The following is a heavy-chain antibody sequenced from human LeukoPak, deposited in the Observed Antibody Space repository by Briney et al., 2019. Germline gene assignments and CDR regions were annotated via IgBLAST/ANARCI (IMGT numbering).Heavy chain of an antibody. CDR1: GFTFSSYA. V-gene: IGHV3-30-3*01. Sequence: PGGSLRLSCAASGFTFSSYAMHWVRQAPGKGLEWVAVIPYDGSNKYYADSVKGRFTISRDNSKNTLYLQMNSLRAEDTAVYYCARSYSSGWIPREYFQHWGQGTLVTVSS. J-gene: IGHJ1*01. CDR2: IPYDGSNK. D-gene: IGHD6-19*01. CDR3: ARSYSSGWIPREYFQH.